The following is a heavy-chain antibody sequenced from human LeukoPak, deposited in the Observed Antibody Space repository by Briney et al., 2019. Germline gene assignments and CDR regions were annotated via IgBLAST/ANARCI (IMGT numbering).Heavy chain of an antibody. CDR3: ARSSIIAAAGPYYFDY. CDR2: IIPIFGTA. V-gene: IGHV1-69*06. J-gene: IGHJ4*02. CDR1: GGTFSSYA. Sequence: GSSVKVSCKASGGTFSSYAISWVRQAPGQGLEWMGGIIPIFGTANYAQKFQGRVTITADKSTSTAYMELSSLRSEDTAVHYCARSSIIAAAGPYYFDYWGQGTLVTVSS. D-gene: IGHD6-13*01.